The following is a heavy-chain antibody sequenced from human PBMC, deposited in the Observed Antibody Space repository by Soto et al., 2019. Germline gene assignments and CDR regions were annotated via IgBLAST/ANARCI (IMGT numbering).Heavy chain of an antibody. CDR3: ARVGAIAPAEGDY. CDR2: ISGYNNNK. J-gene: IGHJ4*02. D-gene: IGHD6-13*01. Sequence: QIQLVQSGTEVREPGASVKVSCQASGYTFTSYGIIWVRQAPGQGLELMGWISGYNNNKNYAQKYQARVTMTTDTSTRTVYMELRSLRSDDTAVYYCARVGAIAPAEGDYWGQGTLVTVSS. CDR1: GYTFTSYG. V-gene: IGHV1-18*01.